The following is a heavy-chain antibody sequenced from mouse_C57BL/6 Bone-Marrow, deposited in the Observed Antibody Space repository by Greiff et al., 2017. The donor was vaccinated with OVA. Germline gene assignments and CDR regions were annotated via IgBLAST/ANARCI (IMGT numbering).Heavy chain of an antibody. CDR1: GYSITSGYY. CDR2: ISYDGSN. CDR3: ARVGVTTVGGFDY. Sequence: EVKLQESGPGLVKPSQSLSLTCSVTGYSITSGYYWNWIRQFPGNKLEWMGYISYDGSNNYNPSLKNRISITRDTSKNQFFLKLNSVTTEDTATYYCARVGVTTVGGFDYWGQGTTLTVSS. V-gene: IGHV3-6*01. J-gene: IGHJ2*01. D-gene: IGHD1-1*01.